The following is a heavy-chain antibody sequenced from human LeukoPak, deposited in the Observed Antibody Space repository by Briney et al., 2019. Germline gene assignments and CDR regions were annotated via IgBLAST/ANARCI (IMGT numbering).Heavy chain of an antibody. CDR3: AKPHCSSTSCYLTGAFDI. CDR1: GFTFSSYA. CDR2: ISGSGGST. Sequence: GGSLRLSCAASGFTFSSYAMSWVRQAPGKGLEWVSAISGSGGSTYYADSVKGRFTISRDNSKNTLYLQMSSLRAEDTAVYYCAKPHCSSTSCYLTGAFDIWGQGTMVTVSS. V-gene: IGHV3-23*01. D-gene: IGHD2-2*01. J-gene: IGHJ3*02.